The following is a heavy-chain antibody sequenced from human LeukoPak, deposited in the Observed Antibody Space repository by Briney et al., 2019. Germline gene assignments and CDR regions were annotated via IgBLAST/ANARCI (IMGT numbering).Heavy chain of an antibody. D-gene: IGHD3-16*01. CDR3: AKGTSVGPSFFDY. Sequence: GGSLRLSCAASGFTFSSCGMSWVRQAPGKGLEWVSAISGSGVSTYYADSVKGRFTISRDNSKNTLYLQMNSLRAEDTAVYYCAKGTSVGPSFFDYWGQGTLVTVSS. CDR1: GFTFSSCG. J-gene: IGHJ4*02. CDR2: ISGSGVST. V-gene: IGHV3-23*01.